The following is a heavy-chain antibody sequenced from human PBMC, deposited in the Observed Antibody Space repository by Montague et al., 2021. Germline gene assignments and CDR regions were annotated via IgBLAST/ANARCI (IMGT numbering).Heavy chain of an antibody. D-gene: IGHD1-1*01. CDR1: GDSISNYF. CDR3: ARDNTTDGFGI. CDR2: ISYSGRT. J-gene: IGHJ3*02. Sequence: SETLSLTCTVSGDSISNYFWTWIRQPPGKGLEWIGYISYSGRTNFNPSLKSRVAISLDTSKTQFSLNLSSVTAADTAVYYCARDNTTDGFGIWGQGTMVTVSS. V-gene: IGHV4-59*13.